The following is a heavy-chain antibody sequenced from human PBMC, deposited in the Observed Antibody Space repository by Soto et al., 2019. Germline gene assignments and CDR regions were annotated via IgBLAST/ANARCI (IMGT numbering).Heavy chain of an antibody. V-gene: IGHV1-69*08. D-gene: IGHD3-10*01. J-gene: IGHJ6*03. CDR1: RGTFNSYT. CDR3: AREEVLINGSGNYDEVDYMDV. CDR2: VIPMLNIA. Sequence: QVQLEQSGAEVKKPGSSVKVSCKASRGTFNSYTISWVRQAPGQGLAWMGRVIPMLNIAVYEQTFQGSVKISADKSTATAYMEFSSLRADDTAVYFCAREEVLINGSGNYDEVDYMDVWGKGTAVTVSS.